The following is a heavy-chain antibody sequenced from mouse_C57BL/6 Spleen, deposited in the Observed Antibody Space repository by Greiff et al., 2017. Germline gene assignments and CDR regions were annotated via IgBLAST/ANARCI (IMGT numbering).Heavy chain of an antibody. V-gene: IGHV1-64*01. CDR3: ARETAQATYFDY. Sequence: QVQLQQPGAELVKPGASVKLSCKASGYTFTSYWMHWVKQRPGQGLEWIGMIHPNSGSTNYNEKFKSKATLTVDKSSSTAYMQLSSLTSEDSAVYYCARETAQATYFDYWGQGTILTVSS. CDR1: GYTFTSYW. D-gene: IGHD3-2*02. CDR2: IHPNSGST. J-gene: IGHJ2*01.